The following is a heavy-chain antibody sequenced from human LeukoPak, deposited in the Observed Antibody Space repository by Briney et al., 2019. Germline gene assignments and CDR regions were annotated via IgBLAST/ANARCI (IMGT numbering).Heavy chain of an antibody. J-gene: IGHJ6*04. CDR1: GFTFSSYA. V-gene: IGHV3-23*01. D-gene: IGHD3-3*01. CDR3: TRVEKGFWSGFKMDV. CDR2: ISGSGGNT. Sequence: GGSLRLSCAASGFTFSSYAMSWVRQAPGKGLECVSTISGSGGNTFYADSVKGRFTVSRDNSENTLYLQMNSLRVEDTAVYFCTRVEKGFWSGFKMDVWGKGTTVAVSS.